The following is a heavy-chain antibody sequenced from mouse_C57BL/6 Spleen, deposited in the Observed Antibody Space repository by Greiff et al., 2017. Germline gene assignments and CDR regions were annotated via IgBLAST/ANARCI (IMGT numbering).Heavy chain of an antibody. V-gene: IGHV1-80*01. CDR3: ARYTTVVPYFDY. CDR1: GYAFSSYW. CDR2: IYPGDGDT. Sequence: QVQLKQSGAELVKPGASVKISCKASGYAFSSYWMNWVKQRPGKGLEWIGQIYPGDGDTNYNGKFKGKATLTADKSSSTAYMQLSSLTSEDSAVYFCARYTTVVPYFDYWGQGTTLTVSS. J-gene: IGHJ2*01. D-gene: IGHD1-1*01.